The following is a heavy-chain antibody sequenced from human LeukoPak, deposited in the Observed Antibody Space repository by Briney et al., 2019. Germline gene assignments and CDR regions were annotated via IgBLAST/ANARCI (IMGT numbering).Heavy chain of an antibody. CDR3: ARINGVTGTTDY. CDR2: IYYSENT. D-gene: IGHD1-7*01. CDR1: GGSISGYF. J-gene: IGHJ4*02. V-gene: IGHV4-59*01. Sequence: SETLSRTCSVSGGSISGYFGTWIRQPPGKGLEGIGYIYYSENTNYKPSLKSRVTISVDTSKNQFSLKLSSVTAADTAVYFCARINGVTGTTDYWGQGTLVTVSS.